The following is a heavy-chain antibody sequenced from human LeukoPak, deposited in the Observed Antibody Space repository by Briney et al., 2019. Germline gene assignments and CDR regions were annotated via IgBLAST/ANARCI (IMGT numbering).Heavy chain of an antibody. J-gene: IGHJ4*02. CDR3: ARDLDF. CDR2: IYHSGST. CDR1: GGSISSSY. Sequence: SETLSLTCTVSGGSISSSYWSWIRQPPGKGLEWIGYIYHSGSTYYNPSLKSRVTISVVRSKNQFPLNLSSVTAADTAVYYCARDLDFWGQGTLVTVSS. V-gene: IGHV4-59*12.